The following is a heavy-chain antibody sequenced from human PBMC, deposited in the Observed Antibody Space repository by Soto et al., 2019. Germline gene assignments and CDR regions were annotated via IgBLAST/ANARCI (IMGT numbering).Heavy chain of an antibody. CDR2: INPSGGGT. V-gene: IGHV1-46*01. CDR3: ARDGGSTPGNEY. J-gene: IGHJ4*02. D-gene: IGHD2-15*01. Sequence: GGSVKVSCKASGYTFTSYYMHWVRQAPGQGLEWMGIINPSGGGTSYARKFQGRVTMTRDTSTNTVYMDLTSLRSEDTAVYYCARDGGSTPGNEYLGQGTLVNVSS. CDR1: GYTFTSYY.